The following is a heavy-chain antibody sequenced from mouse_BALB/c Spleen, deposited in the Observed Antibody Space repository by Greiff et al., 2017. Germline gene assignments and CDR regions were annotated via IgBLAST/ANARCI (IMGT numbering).Heavy chain of an antibody. CDR3: TRDLGGSWFAY. CDR2: ISSGGSYT. CDR1: GFTFSSYT. Sequence: EVQLVESGGGLVKPGGSLKLSCAASGFTFSSYTMSWVRQTPEKRLEWVATISSGGSYTYYPDSVKGRFTISRDNAKNTLYLQMSSLKSEDTAMYYCTRDLGGSWFAYWGQGTLVTVSA. J-gene: IGHJ3*01. V-gene: IGHV5-6-4*01. D-gene: IGHD1-1*01.